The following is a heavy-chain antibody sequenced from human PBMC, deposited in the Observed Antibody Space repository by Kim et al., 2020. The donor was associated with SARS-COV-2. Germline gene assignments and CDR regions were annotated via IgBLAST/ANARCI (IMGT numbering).Heavy chain of an antibody. J-gene: IGHJ6*02. D-gene: IGHD5-12*01. CDR3: AASGGSGYDFYYYGMDV. CDR1: GFTFSSYG. Sequence: GGSLRLSCAASGFTFSSYGMHWVRQAPGKGLEWVAVIWYDGSNKYYADSVKGRFTISRDNSKNTLYLQMNSLRAEDTAVYYCAASGGSGYDFYYYGMDVWGQGTTVTVSS. CDR2: IWYDGSNK. V-gene: IGHV3-33*01.